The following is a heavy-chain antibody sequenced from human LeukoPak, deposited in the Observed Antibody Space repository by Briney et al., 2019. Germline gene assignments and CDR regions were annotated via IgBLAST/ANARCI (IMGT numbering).Heavy chain of an antibody. Sequence: SETLSLTCAVSGGSISSGDYSWSWIRQPPGKGLEWIGYIYHSGSTVYNPSLKSRVTMSIDRSKNQFSLKLSSVTAADTAVYYCAGDYGSGSYRFDYWGQGTLVTVSS. CDR2: IYHSGST. CDR1: GGSISSGDYS. V-gene: IGHV4-30-2*01. D-gene: IGHD3-10*01. CDR3: AGDYGSGSYRFDY. J-gene: IGHJ4*02.